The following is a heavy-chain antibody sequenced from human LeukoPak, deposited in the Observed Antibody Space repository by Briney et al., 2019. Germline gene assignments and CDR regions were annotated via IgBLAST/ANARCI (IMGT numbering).Heavy chain of an antibody. J-gene: IGHJ5*02. V-gene: IGHV4-34*01. CDR2: INHSGST. D-gene: IGHD2-15*01. Sequence: PSETLSLTCAVYGGSFSGYYWSWIRQPPGKGLEWIGEINHSGSTNYNPSLKSRVTISVDTSKNQFSLKLSSVTAADTAVYYCARGAMSGYCSGGSCYSDSWYFRGWFDPWGQGTLVTVSS. CDR3: ARGAMSGYCSGGSCYSDSWYFRGWFDP. CDR1: GGSFSGYY.